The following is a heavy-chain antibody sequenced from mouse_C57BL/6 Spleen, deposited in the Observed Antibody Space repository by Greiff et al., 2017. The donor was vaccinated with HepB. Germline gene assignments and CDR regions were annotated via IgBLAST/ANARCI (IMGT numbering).Heavy chain of an antibody. V-gene: IGHV1-50*01. CDR1: GYTFTSYW. D-gene: IGHD1-1*01. CDR2: IDPSDSYT. CDR3: ARSVLDAMDY. Sequence: VQLQQPGAELVKPGASVKLSCKASGYTFTSYWMQWVKQRPGQGLEWIGEIDPSDSYTNYNQKFKGKATLTVDTASSTAYMQLSSLTSEDSAVYYCARSVLDAMDYWGQGTSVTVSS. J-gene: IGHJ4*01.